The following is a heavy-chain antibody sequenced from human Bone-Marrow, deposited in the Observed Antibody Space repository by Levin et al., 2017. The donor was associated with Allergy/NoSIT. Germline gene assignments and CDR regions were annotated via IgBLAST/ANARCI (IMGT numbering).Heavy chain of an antibody. CDR3: AMGLTTSLEFDS. CDR2: IWHDGSEK. Sequence: GGSLRLSCATSGFTFSNYGMHWVRQAPGKGLEWVALIWHDGSEKYYGDSVKGRFTISRDNSENTLYLQMNALRAEDTAVYYCAMGLTTSLEFDSWGQGTLVTVSS. D-gene: IGHD2-2*01. V-gene: IGHV3-33*01. J-gene: IGHJ4*02. CDR1: GFTFSNYG.